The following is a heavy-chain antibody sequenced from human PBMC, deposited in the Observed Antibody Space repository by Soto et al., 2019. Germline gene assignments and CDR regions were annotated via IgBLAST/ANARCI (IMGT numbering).Heavy chain of an antibody. J-gene: IGHJ4*02. CDR2: INHSGST. CDR1: GGSFSGYY. D-gene: IGHD1-1*01. Sequence: SETLSLTCAVYGGSFSGYYWSWIRQPPGKGLEWIGEINHSGSTNYNPSLKSRVTISVDTSKNQFSLKLSSVTAADTAVYYCARGKSGAGDYWGQGTLVTVS. CDR3: ARGKSGAGDY. V-gene: IGHV4-34*01.